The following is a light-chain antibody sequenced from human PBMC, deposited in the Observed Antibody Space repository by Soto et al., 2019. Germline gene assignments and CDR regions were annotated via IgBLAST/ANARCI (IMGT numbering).Light chain of an antibody. Sequence: QSVLTQPASVSGSPGQSITIPSTETIGDVGGYPYVSWYQQRPGKAPKLMIYEVTNRPSGVSDRFSGSKSGDTASLTISGLQAEDEADYYCSSYTTSRTLVFGTGTKLTVL. J-gene: IGLJ1*01. CDR1: IGDVGGYPY. CDR3: SSYTTSRTLV. CDR2: EVT. V-gene: IGLV2-14*01.